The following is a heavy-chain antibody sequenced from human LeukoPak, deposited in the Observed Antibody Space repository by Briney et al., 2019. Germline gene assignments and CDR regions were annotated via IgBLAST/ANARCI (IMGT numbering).Heavy chain of an antibody. CDR1: GGSISSSSYY. CDR2: IYYSGST. Sequence: SETLSLTCTVSGGSISSSSYYWGWIRQPPGKGLEWIGSIYYSGSTYYNPSLKSRVTISVDTSKNQFSLKLSSVTAADTAVYYCARHASYDFWSGYYFQGYYYYGMDVWGQGTTVTVSS. D-gene: IGHD3-3*01. J-gene: IGHJ6*02. CDR3: ARHASYDFWSGYYFQGYYYYGMDV. V-gene: IGHV4-39*01.